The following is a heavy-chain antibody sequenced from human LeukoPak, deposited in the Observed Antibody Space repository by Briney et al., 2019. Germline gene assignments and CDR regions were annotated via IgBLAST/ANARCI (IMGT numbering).Heavy chain of an antibody. D-gene: IGHD4/OR15-4a*01. CDR2: LSYDVGDK. Sequence: GGSLRLSCAASQFIFTYYAIHWVRQAPGKGLEWVTSLSYDVGDKHYADSVKGRFTVSRDSSKNTVYLQMNGLTTADTAVYHCGKDLAGGALDVWGQGTTVTV. V-gene: IGHV3-30-3*01. J-gene: IGHJ6*02. CDR3: GKDLAGGALDV. CDR1: QFIFTYYA.